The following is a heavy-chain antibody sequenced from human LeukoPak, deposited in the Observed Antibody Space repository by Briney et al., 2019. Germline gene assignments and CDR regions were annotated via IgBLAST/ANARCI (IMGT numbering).Heavy chain of an antibody. CDR1: GGSISGYH. V-gene: IGHV4-31*03. Sequence: SETLSLTCNVSGGSISGYHWSWIRQHPGKGLEWIGYIYYSESSYYNPSLRSRVTISVDTSKNHFSLKLSSVTAADTAVYYCARNRDGYNSFDYWGQGTLVTVSS. CDR3: ARNRDGYNSFDY. D-gene: IGHD5-24*01. J-gene: IGHJ4*02. CDR2: IYYSESS.